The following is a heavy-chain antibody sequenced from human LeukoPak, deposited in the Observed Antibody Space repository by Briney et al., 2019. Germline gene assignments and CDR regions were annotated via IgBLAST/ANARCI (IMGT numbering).Heavy chain of an antibody. D-gene: IGHD1-26*01. V-gene: IGHV1-8*03. CDR1: GYTFTSYD. CDR3: ARLSLLLPDAFDI. CDR2: MNPNSGNT. J-gene: IGHJ3*02. Sequence: ASVKVSCKASGYTFTSYDINWVRQATGQGLEWMGWMNPNSGNTGYAQKFQGRVTITRSTSISTAYMELSSLRSEDTAVYYCARLSLLLPDAFDIWGQGTMVTVSS.